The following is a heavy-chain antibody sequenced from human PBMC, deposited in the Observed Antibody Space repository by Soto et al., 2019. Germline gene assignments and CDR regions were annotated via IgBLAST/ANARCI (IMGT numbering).Heavy chain of an antibody. CDR1: GFTFSSYA. D-gene: IGHD3-10*01. J-gene: IGHJ4*02. CDR2: ISGSGGST. CDR3: AKDLVVWFGELFSNFDY. V-gene: IGHV3-23*01. Sequence: PGGSLRLSCAASGFTFSSYAMSWVRQAPGKGLEWVSAISGSGGSTYYADSVKGRFTISRDNSKNTLYLQMNSLRAEDTAVYYCAKDLVVWFGELFSNFDYWGQGTLVTVSS.